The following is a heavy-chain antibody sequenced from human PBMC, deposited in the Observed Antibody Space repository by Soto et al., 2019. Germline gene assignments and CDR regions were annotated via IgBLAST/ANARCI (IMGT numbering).Heavy chain of an antibody. CDR1: GGTFSSYA. D-gene: IGHD5-18*01. CDR3: ARDKGSGRRIQLRSAPKLTLGWFDP. V-gene: IGHV1-69*01. J-gene: IGHJ5*02. Sequence: QVQLVQSGAEVKKPGSSVKVSCKASGGTFSSYAISWVRQAPGQGLEWMGGIIPIFGTANYAQKFQGRVTITADESTSNAYMELSSLGSEETAVYYCARDKGSGRRIQLRSAPKLTLGWFDPWGQGTLVTVSS. CDR2: IIPIFGTA.